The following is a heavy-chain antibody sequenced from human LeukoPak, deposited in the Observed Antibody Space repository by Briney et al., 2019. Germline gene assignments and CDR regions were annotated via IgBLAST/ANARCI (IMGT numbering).Heavy chain of an antibody. CDR1: GYTFTGYY. CDR3: ASGFWSGYYTEYYFDY. V-gene: IGHV1-2*02. D-gene: IGHD3-3*01. J-gene: IGHJ4*02. Sequence: GASVKVSCKASGYTFTGYYMHWVRQAPGQGLEWMGWINPNSGGTNYAQKFQGRVTMSRDTSISTAYMELSRLRSDDTAVYYCASGFWSGYYTEYYFDYWGQGTLVTVS. CDR2: INPNSGGT.